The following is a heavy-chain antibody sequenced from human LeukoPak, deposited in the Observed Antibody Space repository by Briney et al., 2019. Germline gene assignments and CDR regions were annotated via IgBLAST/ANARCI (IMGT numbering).Heavy chain of an antibody. J-gene: IGHJ6*03. V-gene: IGHV4-39*01. D-gene: IGHD1-26*01. CDR3: TRCSGSYHYYYYYMDV. CDR1: GDSISSSSYY. Sequence: SETLSLTCTVSGDSISSSSYYWGWIRQSPGKGLEWIGSIYYSGSTYYNPSLKSRVTISVDTSKNQFSLKLSSVTAADTAVYYYTRCSGSYHYYYYYMDVWGKGTTVTISS. CDR2: IYYSGST.